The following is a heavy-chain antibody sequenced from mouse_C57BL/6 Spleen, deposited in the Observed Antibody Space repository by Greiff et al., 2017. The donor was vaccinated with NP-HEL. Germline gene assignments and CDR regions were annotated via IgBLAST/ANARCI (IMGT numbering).Heavy chain of an antibody. Sequence: QVQLKESGAELAKPGASVKLSCKASGYTFTSYWMHWVKQRPGQGLEWIGYINPSSGYTKYNQKFKDKATLTADKSSSTAYMQLSSLTYEDSAVYYCAKGPGDPMVTSYYFDYWGQGTTLTVSS. CDR2: INPSSGYT. CDR3: AKGPGDPMVTSYYFDY. CDR1: GYTFTSYW. V-gene: IGHV1-7*01. J-gene: IGHJ2*01. D-gene: IGHD2-2*01.